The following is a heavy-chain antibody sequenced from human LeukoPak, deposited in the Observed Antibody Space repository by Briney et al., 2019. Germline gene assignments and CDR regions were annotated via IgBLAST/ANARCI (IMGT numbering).Heavy chain of an antibody. CDR3: ARGYNWNDGGDWFDP. D-gene: IGHD1-20*01. J-gene: IGHJ5*02. CDR2: MNPNNGNT. Sequence: ASVRVSCKASGYTFTSYDINWVRQATGQGLEWMGWMNPNNGNTGYAQKFQGRVTMTRNTSISTAYMELSSLRSEDTAVYYCARGYNWNDGGDWFDPWGQGTLVTVSS. CDR1: GYTFTSYD. V-gene: IGHV1-8*02.